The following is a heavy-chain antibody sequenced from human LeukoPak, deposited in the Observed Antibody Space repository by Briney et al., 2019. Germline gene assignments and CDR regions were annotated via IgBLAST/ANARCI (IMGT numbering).Heavy chain of an antibody. J-gene: IGHJ4*02. D-gene: IGHD5-18*01. V-gene: IGHV1-2*02. CDR1: GYTFTVYY. CDR2: INPNSGGT. Sequence: GASVTVSFKASGYTFTVYYMHWVRQAPGQGGEWMGWINPNSGGTNYAQKFQGRVTMTRDTSISTAYMELSRLRSDDTAVYYCARGHSYGLSLDYWGQGTLVTVSS. CDR3: ARGHSYGLSLDY.